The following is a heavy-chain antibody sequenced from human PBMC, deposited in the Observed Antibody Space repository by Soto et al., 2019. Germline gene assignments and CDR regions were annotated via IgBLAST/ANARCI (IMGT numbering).Heavy chain of an antibody. V-gene: IGHV4-59*08. D-gene: IGHD4-17*01. CDR2: IYYSGST. J-gene: IGHJ4*02. CDR1: GGSISSYY. CDR3: ARRYGPGFDY. Sequence: SETLSLTCTVSGGSISSYYWSWIRQPPGKGLEWIGYIYYSGSTNYNPSLKSRVTISVDTSKNQFSLKLSSVTAADTAVYYCARRYGPGFDYWGRGTLVTVPQ.